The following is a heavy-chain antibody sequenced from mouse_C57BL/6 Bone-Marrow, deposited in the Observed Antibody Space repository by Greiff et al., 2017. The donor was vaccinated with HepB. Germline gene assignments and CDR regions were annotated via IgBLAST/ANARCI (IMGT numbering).Heavy chain of an antibody. CDR3: ARYYYPYY. CDR1: GFTFSDYG. D-gene: IGHD1-1*01. V-gene: IGHV5-17*01. CDR2: ISSGSSTI. Sequence: DVQLQESGGGLVKPGGSLKLSCAASGFTFSDYGMHWVRQAPEKGLEWVAYISSGSSTIYYADTVKGRFTISRDNAKNTLFLQMTSLRSEDTAMYYCARYYYPYYWGQGTTLTVSS. J-gene: IGHJ2*01.